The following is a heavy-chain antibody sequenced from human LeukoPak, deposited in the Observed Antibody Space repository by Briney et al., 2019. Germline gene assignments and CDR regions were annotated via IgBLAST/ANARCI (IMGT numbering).Heavy chain of an antibody. V-gene: IGHV4-34*01. CDR3: ARVRAYYYGSGSYRPFDY. Sequence: PSETLSLTCAVYGGSFSGYYWSWIRQPPGKGLEWIGEINHSGSTNYNPSLKSRVTISVDTSKNQFSLKLSSVTAADTAVYYCARVRAYYYGSGSYRPFDYWGQGTLVTVSS. CDR2: INHSGST. D-gene: IGHD3-10*01. CDR1: GGSFSGYY. J-gene: IGHJ4*02.